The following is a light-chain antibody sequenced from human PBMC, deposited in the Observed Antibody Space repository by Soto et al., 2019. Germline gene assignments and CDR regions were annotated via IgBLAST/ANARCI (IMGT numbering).Light chain of an antibody. J-gene: IGLJ1*01. CDR2: NTN. CDR1: SDSVSASHF. Sequence: QTVVTQEPSFSVSPGGTVTLTCGLSSDSVSASHFPSWYQQTPGQAPRTLIYNTNTRSSGVPDRFSGSILGNRAALTITGAQADDESDYYCAAWDDSLSAYVFGTGTKLTVL. V-gene: IGLV8-61*01. CDR3: AAWDDSLSAYV.